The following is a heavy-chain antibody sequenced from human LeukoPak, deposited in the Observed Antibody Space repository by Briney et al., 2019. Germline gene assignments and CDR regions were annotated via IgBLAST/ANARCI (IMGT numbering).Heavy chain of an antibody. CDR2: ISYDGSNK. CDR3: ATTGATVAGTWGFDY. Sequence: GGSLRLSCAASGFTFSYYTMHWVRQAPGKGLEWVAVISYDGSNKYYADSVKGRFTISRDNSKNTLYLQMNSLRAEDTAVYYCATTGATVAGTWGFDYWGQGTLVTVSS. J-gene: IGHJ4*02. V-gene: IGHV3-30-3*01. CDR1: GFTFSYYT. D-gene: IGHD6-19*01.